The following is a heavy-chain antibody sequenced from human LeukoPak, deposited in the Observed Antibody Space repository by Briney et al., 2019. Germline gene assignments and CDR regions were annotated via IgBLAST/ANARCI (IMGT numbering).Heavy chain of an antibody. V-gene: IGHV1-69*05. CDR2: IIPIFDTA. D-gene: IGHD2-2*01. CDR3: ASQLHIVVVPAARRGDYYYYMDV. J-gene: IGHJ6*03. Sequence: GGSLRLSCAASGFTFSNYAISWVRQAPGQGLEWMGGIIPIFDTANYAPNFQGRVTMTTDESTSTAYMELSSLRSEDTAVYYCASQLHIVVVPAARRGDYYYYMDVWGKGTTVTVSS. CDR1: GFTFSNYA.